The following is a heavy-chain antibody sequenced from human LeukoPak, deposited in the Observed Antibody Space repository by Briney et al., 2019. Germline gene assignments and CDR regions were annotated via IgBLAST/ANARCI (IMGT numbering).Heavy chain of an antibody. CDR1: GYTFTVYY. Sequence: ASVKVSSKASGYTFTVYYMHWVRQAPGQGLEWMGWINPNSGGTNYAQKFQGRVTMTRDTSISTAYMELSRLRSDDTAVYYCARDQVGATYDAFDIWGQGTMVTVSS. D-gene: IGHD1-26*01. CDR2: INPNSGGT. CDR3: ARDQVGATYDAFDI. V-gene: IGHV1-2*02. J-gene: IGHJ3*02.